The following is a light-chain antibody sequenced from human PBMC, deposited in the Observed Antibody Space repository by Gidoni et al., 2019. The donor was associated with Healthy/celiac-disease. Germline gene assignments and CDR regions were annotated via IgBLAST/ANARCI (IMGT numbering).Light chain of an antibody. V-gene: IGLV3-19*01. Sequence: SSELTQAPSVSVALGQTVRITCQGDSLRNYCASWYQQNPGQAPLLVMYGENNRPSGIPDRFSGSSSGNPASLILAGAQAEDEGDFYCNCRDSSGYHLVFGGGTRLTVL. CDR1: SLRNYC. CDR2: GEN. J-gene: IGLJ2*01. CDR3: NCRDSSGYHLV.